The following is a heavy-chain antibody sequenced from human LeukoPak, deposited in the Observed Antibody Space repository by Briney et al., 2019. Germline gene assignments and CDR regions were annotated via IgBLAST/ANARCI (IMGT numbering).Heavy chain of an antibody. D-gene: IGHD3-9*01. J-gene: IGHJ4*02. CDR1: GGSVSSSTYY. CDR3: ARLSKGRFFDYIFDY. Sequence: PSQTLSLTCTVSGGSVSSSTYYWGWIRQPPGKGLEWIGNIYYSGSPYYNPSLTSRVTMSVDTSNNQFSLKMHSVTAADTAVYYCARLSKGRFFDYIFDYWGQGTLVTVSS. CDR2: IYYSGSP. V-gene: IGHV4-39*01.